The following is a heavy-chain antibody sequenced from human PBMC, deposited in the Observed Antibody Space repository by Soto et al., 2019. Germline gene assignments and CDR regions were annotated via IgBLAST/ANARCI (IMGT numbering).Heavy chain of an antibody. V-gene: IGHV3-21*06. Sequence: GGSLRLSCAASGFTFGSYSMNWVRLAPGKGLEWVSSLSSSSTYVYYADSVRGRFTISRDNAKNSLYLQMDSLRAEDTGVYYCARPYSYDSSGYYYYYYAMDVWGQGTTVTV. CDR1: GFTFGSYS. J-gene: IGHJ6*02. D-gene: IGHD3-22*01. CDR2: LSSSSTYV. CDR3: ARPYSYDSSGYYYYYYAMDV.